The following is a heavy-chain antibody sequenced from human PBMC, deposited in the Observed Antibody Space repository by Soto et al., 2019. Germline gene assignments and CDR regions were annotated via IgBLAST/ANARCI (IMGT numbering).Heavy chain of an antibody. Sequence: ASVKVSCKASGYTFTSYGISWVRQAPGQGLEWMGWISAYNGNTNYAQKLQGRVTLTTDTSTSTAYMELSSLRSEDTAVYYCARSPDSSGYYPRRYYYGMDVWGQGTTVTVSS. D-gene: IGHD3-22*01. CDR1: GYTFTSYG. CDR2: ISAYNGNT. V-gene: IGHV1-18*01. CDR3: ARSPDSSGYYPRRYYYGMDV. J-gene: IGHJ6*02.